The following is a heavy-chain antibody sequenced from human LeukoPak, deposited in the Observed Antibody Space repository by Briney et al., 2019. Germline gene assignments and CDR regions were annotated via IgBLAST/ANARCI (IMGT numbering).Heavy chain of an antibody. J-gene: IGHJ6*03. D-gene: IGHD6-13*01. Sequence: SETLSLTCTVSGGSISSSSYYWSWIRQPPGKGLEWIGYISYSGSTNYNPSLKSRVTISVDTSKKQFSLTLSSVTAADTAVYYCAREAAAGGFDDYYYYMDVWGKGTTVTISS. V-gene: IGHV4-61*01. CDR1: GGSISSSSYY. CDR3: AREAAAGGFDDYYYYMDV. CDR2: ISYSGST.